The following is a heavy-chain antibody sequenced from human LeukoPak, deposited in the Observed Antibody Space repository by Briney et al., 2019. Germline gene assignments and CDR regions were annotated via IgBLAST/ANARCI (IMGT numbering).Heavy chain of an antibody. Sequence: GGSLRLSCAASGFTFDDYAMHWVRQAPGKGLEWVSGISWNSGSIGYADSVKGRFTISRDNAKNSLYLQMNSLGAEDTALYYCAKDNYGDYVGAFDIWGQGTMVTVSS. CDR2: ISWNSGSI. D-gene: IGHD4-17*01. CDR3: AKDNYGDYVGAFDI. CDR1: GFTFDDYA. V-gene: IGHV3-9*01. J-gene: IGHJ3*02.